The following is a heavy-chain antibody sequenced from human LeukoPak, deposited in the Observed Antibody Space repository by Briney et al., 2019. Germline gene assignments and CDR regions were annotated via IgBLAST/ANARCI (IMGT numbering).Heavy chain of an antibody. D-gene: IGHD6-19*01. CDR3: ARERASAVAGWTAFDY. J-gene: IGHJ4*02. V-gene: IGHV1-2*02. CDR1: GYTFTGCY. Sequence: SVKVSCKAAGYTFTGCYMHWVRQAPGQGLEWMGWINPNSGGTNYAQKFQGRVTMTRDTSISTAYMELSRLRSDDTAVYYCARERASAVAGWTAFDYWGQGTLVTVSS. CDR2: INPNSGGT.